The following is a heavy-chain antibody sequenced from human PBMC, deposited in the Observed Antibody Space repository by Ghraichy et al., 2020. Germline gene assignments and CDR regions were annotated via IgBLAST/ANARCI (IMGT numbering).Heavy chain of an antibody. CDR3: AHNGGYGRGGICLGMGV. J-gene: IGHJ6*02. V-gene: IGHV1-46*01. D-gene: IGHD2-15*01. CDR2: INVSGGGT. CDR1: GYTFISYY. Sequence: ASVKVSCKASGYTFISYYMPWVRQAPGQGLEWMGLINVSGGGTTYAQKFQGRVTMTSDTSTSTVYMQLSSLRSEDTAVYYCAHNGGYGRGGICLGMGVWGPGTTVSVSS.